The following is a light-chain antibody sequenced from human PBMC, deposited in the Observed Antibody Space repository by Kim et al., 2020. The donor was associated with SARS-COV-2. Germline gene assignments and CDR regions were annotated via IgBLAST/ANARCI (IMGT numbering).Light chain of an antibody. J-gene: IGLJ2*01. CDR2: GKN. CDR3: NSRDSNDNVV. Sequence: VALGQTVRFTCQGDRLGSYYATWYQQKPGQAPILVIYGKNNRPSGIPDRFSGSSSGNTASLTITGTQAGDEADYYCNSRDSNDNVVFGGGTQLTVL. V-gene: IGLV3-19*01. CDR1: RLGSYY.